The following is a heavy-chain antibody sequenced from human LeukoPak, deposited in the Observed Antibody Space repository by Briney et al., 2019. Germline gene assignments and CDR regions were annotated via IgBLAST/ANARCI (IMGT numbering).Heavy chain of an antibody. J-gene: IGHJ4*02. CDR3: ARGGDYYHSRGSPGILDY. CDR1: GGSISSGGYY. V-gene: IGHV4-30-2*01. D-gene: IGHD3-22*01. CDR2: IYHSGST. Sequence: SQTLSLTCTVSGGSISSGGYYWSWIRQPPGKGLEWIGYIYHSGSTYYNPSLKSRVTISVDTSKNQFSLKLSSVTAADTAVYYCARGGDYYHSRGSPGILDYWGQGTLVTVSS.